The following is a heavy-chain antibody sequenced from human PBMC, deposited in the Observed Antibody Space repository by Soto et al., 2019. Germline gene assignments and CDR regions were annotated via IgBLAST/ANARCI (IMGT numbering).Heavy chain of an antibody. Sequence: GESLKISCTGFGYTFTTFWISWVRQMPGKGLEWMGRIDPRDSYVNYSPSFQGNVPISLDKSISTAYLQWGSLKASDTAMYYCARLFCSTTTCDSWFDPWGQGTLVTVSS. V-gene: IGHV5-10-1*01. CDR1: GYTFTTFW. D-gene: IGHD2-2*01. J-gene: IGHJ5*02. CDR3: ARLFCSTTTCDSWFDP. CDR2: IDPRDSYV.